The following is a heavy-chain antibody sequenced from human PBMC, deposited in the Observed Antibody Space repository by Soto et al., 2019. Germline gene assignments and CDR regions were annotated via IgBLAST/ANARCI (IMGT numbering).Heavy chain of an antibody. D-gene: IGHD3-10*01. Sequence: EVQLVESGGGLVQPGGSLRLSCVVSGFTFNSYSMDWVRQAPGKGLEWVSYITSGSSTIHYADSVKGRFTISRDNAKNSVFLQMNSLRVEDTAVYYCVGDAGSLGYWGQGTLVTVSS. CDR2: ITSGSSTI. CDR1: GFTFNSYS. J-gene: IGHJ4*02. CDR3: VGDAGSLGY. V-gene: IGHV3-48*01.